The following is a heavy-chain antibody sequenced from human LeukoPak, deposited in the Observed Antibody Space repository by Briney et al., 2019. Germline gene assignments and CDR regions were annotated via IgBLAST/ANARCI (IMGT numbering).Heavy chain of an antibody. D-gene: IGHD6-19*01. J-gene: IGHJ4*02. V-gene: IGHV4-61*02. CDR3: ARDSSGWFDY. Sequence: SETLSLTCTVSGGSISSGSCYWSWIRQPAGKGLEWIGRIYTSGSTNYNPSLKSRVTMSVDTSKNQFSLKLSSVTAADTAVYYCARDSSGWFDYWGQGTLVTVSS. CDR1: GGSISSGSCY. CDR2: IYTSGST.